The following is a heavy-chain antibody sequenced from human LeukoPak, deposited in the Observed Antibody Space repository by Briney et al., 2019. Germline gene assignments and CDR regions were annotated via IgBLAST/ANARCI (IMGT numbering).Heavy chain of an antibody. J-gene: IGHJ4*02. CDR3: ARVGYSYGYDY. CDR1: DGSISSGGYY. V-gene: IGHV4-31*03. Sequence: PSETLSLTCTVSDGSISSGGYYWSWIRQHPGKGLEWIGFIYYSGTAYYNPSLKSRVSISIDTSNNHFSLKLSSVTAADTAVYYCARVGYSYGYDYWSQGTLVTVSS. CDR2: IYYSGTA. D-gene: IGHD5-18*01.